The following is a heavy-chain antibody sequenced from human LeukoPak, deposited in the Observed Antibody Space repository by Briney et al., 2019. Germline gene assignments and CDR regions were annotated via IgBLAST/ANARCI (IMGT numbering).Heavy chain of an antibody. V-gene: IGHV3-23*01. CDR1: GFTFSSYA. CDR3: AKESPNYYGSGSYYNDY. Sequence: GGSLRLSCAASGFTFSSYAISWVRQAPGKGLEWVSAISGSGGSTYYADSVKGRFTISRDNSKNTLYLQMNSLRAEDTAVYYCAKESPNYYGSGSYYNDYWGQGTLVTVSS. J-gene: IGHJ4*02. CDR2: ISGSGGST. D-gene: IGHD3-10*01.